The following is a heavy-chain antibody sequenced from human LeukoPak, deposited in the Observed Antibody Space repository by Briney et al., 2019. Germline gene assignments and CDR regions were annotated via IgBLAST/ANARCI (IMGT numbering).Heavy chain of an antibody. CDR2: IWYDGSNK. CDR3: ARGITRVLLLPGY. V-gene: IGHV3-33*01. Sequence: GGSLRLSCAASGFTFSSYGMHWVRQAPGKGLEWVAVIWYDGSNKYYADSVKGRFTISSDNSKNTLYLQMNSLRAEDTAVYYCARGITRVLLLPGYWGQGTLVTVSS. D-gene: IGHD2/OR15-2a*01. CDR1: GFTFSSYG. J-gene: IGHJ4*02.